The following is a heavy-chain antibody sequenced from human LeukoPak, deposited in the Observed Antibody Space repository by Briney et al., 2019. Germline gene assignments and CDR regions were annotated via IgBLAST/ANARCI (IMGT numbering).Heavy chain of an antibody. D-gene: IGHD5-18*01. V-gene: IGHV3-43*02. CDR3: AKGRPPMVTADY. CDR2: ISGDGDIT. J-gene: IGHJ4*02. CDR1: GFTFDDYA. Sequence: GGSLRLSCAASGFTFDDYAMHWVRQAPGKGREWASCISGDGDITYYADSVKGRFTISRDNSKNSLYLQLNSLRTEDTALYYCAKGRPPMVTADYWGQGTLVTVSS.